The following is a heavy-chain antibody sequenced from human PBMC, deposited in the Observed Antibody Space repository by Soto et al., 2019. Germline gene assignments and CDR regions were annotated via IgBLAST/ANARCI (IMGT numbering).Heavy chain of an antibody. V-gene: IGHV1-8*01. CDR2: MNPNSGNT. CDR1: GYTFTIYD. D-gene: IGHD4-17*01. CDR3: AILTTVTYYYYYGMDV. J-gene: IGHJ6*02. Sequence: ASVKVSCKASGYTFTIYDINWVRQATGQGLEWMGWMNPNSGNTGYAQKFQGRVTMTRNTSISTAYMELSSLRSEDTAVYYCAILTTVTYYYYYGMDVWGQGTTVTVSS.